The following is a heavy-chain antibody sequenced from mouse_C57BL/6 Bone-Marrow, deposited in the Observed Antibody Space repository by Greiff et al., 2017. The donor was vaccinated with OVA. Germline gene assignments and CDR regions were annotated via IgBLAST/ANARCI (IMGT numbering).Heavy chain of an antibody. D-gene: IGHD2-2*01. CDR1: GFTFSDYG. J-gene: IGHJ2*01. V-gene: IGHV5-17*01. Sequence: DVQLVESGGGLVKPGGSLTLSCAASGFTFSDYGMHWVRQAPEKGLEWVAYISSGSSTIYYADTVKGRFTISRDNAKSTLFLQMTSLRSEDTAMYYCARDLYSGYYFDYWGKGTTLTVSS. CDR2: ISSGSSTI. CDR3: ARDLYSGYYFDY.